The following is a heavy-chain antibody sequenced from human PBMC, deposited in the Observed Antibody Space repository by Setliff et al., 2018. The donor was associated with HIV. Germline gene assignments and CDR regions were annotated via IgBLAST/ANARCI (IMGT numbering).Heavy chain of an antibody. V-gene: IGHV1-24*01. CDR3: TTGLRWLVESTGKYFQQ. D-gene: IGHD1-26*01. Sequence: GASVKVSCKVSVYTLTEVSMHWVRQTPGNGLEWLGGLDPEGGQTIYAPKFLGRIAMTEDTSADTAYMELSRLRSEDTAVYYCTTGLRWLVESTGKYFQQWGQGTLVTVSS. CDR2: LDPEGGQT. CDR1: VYTLTEVS. J-gene: IGHJ1*01.